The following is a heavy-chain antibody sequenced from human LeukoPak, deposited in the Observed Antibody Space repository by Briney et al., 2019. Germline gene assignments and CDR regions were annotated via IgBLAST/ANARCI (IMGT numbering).Heavy chain of an antibody. D-gene: IGHD6-25*01. CDR3: MRASLSAAGTEYFQH. J-gene: IGHJ1*01. CDR1: GDSIISSSTY. V-gene: IGHV4-39*01. CDR2: IDYSGKT. Sequence: PSETLSLTCTVSGDSIISSSTYWGWIRQPPAKGLQWIGGIDYSGKTYYNPSLRSRLTISIDTSKKQFSLKLSSVTAADTAVYYCMRASLSAAGTEYFQHWGQGTLVAVSS.